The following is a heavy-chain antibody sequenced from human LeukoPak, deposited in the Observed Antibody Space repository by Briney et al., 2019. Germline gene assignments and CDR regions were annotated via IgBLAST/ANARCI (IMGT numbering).Heavy chain of an antibody. Sequence: PSETLSLTCAVYGGSFSGYYWSWIRQPPGKGLEWIGEINHSGSTNYNPSLKSRVTISVDTSKNQFSLKLSSVTAADTAVYYCARVGDGSGWYLGGRRNWFDPWGQGTLVTVSS. V-gene: IGHV4-34*01. CDR1: GGSFSGYY. J-gene: IGHJ5*02. CDR3: ARVGDGSGWYLGGRRNWFDP. CDR2: INHSGST. D-gene: IGHD6-19*01.